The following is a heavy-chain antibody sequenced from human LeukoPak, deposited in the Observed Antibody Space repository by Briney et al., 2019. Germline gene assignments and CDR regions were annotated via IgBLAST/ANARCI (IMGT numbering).Heavy chain of an antibody. V-gene: IGHV3-23*01. CDR2: IFRSGGEI. D-gene: IGHD2-8*02. J-gene: IGHJ4*02. Sequence: GGSLRLSCAASGFTFSTFAMIWVRQPPGKGLEWVSSIFRSGGEIHYADSVRGRFTISRDNSKSTLSLQMNSLRAEDTAIYYCATYRQVLLPLESWGQGTLVTVSS. CDR3: ATYRQVLLPLES. CDR1: GFTFSTFA.